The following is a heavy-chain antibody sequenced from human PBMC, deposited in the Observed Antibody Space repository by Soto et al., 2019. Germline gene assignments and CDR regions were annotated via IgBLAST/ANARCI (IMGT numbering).Heavy chain of an antibody. CDR1: GASIAGYY. D-gene: IGHD6-19*01. CDR3: ARHWWSSGSYLVFDS. CDR2: VYSSGST. V-gene: IGHV4-59*08. J-gene: IGHJ4*02. Sequence: QVQLQESGPGLLKPSETLSLTCTISGASIAGYYWSWIRQSPGKGLEWIGYVYSSGSTNYNPSLQSLVAMSIDTSKRQSSLKLTSVTAADTALYYCARHWWSSGSYLVFDSWGQGTLVTVSS.